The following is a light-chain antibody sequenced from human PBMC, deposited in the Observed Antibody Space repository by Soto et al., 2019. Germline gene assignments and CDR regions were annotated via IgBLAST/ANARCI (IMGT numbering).Light chain of an antibody. Sequence: EIVLTQSPGTLSLSPGERATLSCRASQSVSSSYLAWYQQKPGQAPRLLIYGASSRATGIPDRFSGSGSGTDFTLTISRLEPEDFEVYYCQQYRTFGQGNKVEIK. V-gene: IGKV3-20*01. CDR3: QQYRT. CDR1: QSVSSSY. CDR2: GAS. J-gene: IGKJ1*01.